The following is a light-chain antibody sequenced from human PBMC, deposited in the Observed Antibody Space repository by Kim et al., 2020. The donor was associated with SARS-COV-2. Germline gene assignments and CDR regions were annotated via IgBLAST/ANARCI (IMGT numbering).Light chain of an antibody. CDR3: SSYTSSSTVV. CDR2: DVS. J-gene: IGLJ2*01. Sequence: QSALTQPASVSGSPGQSITISCTGTSSDVGGYNYVSWYQQHPGKAPKLMIYDVSKRPSGVSNRFSGSKSGNTASLTISGLQADDEADYYCSSYTSSSTVVFGGGTQLTVL. CDR1: SSDVGGYNY. V-gene: IGLV2-14*01.